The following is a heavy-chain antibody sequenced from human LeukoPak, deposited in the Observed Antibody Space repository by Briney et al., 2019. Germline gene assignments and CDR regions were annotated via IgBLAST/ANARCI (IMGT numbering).Heavy chain of an antibody. CDR3: ARGIADPYSFDS. V-gene: IGHV4-4*07. Sequence: SETLSLTCTVYGGSINFYYWSWIRQPAGKGLEWIGRIYSTGSTNYSPSLKSRVTMSVDKSKNQFSLNLSSVTPADTAVYYCARGIADPYSFDSWGQGTLVTVSS. D-gene: IGHD6-13*01. CDR1: GGSINFYY. CDR2: IYSTGST. J-gene: IGHJ4*02.